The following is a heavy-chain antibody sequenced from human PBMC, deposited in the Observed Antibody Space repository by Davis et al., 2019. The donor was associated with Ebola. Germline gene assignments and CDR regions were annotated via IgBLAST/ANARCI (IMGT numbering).Heavy chain of an antibody. CDR1: GYTFTNNA. D-gene: IGHD2-15*01. CDR3: ARGLLFHLSYMDV. CDR2: INAGNGNT. V-gene: IGHV1-3*01. J-gene: IGHJ6*02. Sequence: AASVKVSCKASGYTFTNNAIHWVRQAPGQRLEWMGWINAGNGNTKYSQKFQGRVTITRDTSASTAYMELSSLRSEDTTVYYCARGLLFHLSYMDVWGQGTTVTVSS.